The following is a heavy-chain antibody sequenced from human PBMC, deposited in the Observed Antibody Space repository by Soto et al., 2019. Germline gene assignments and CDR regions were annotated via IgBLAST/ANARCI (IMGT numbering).Heavy chain of an antibody. CDR2: IIPIIGII. Sequence: QVQLVQSGAEVKKPGSSVKVSCKASGGTFSTYTITWVRQAPGQGLEWMGRIIPIIGIINYAQKFQGRVTIRADQFTGTAYMELTGRISDDTALYYCEGDADSHYNDSHASSYPWGQGTLVTVSS. CDR1: GGTFSTYT. CDR3: EGDADSHYNDSHASSYP. V-gene: IGHV1-69*08. J-gene: IGHJ5*02. D-gene: IGHD4-4*01.